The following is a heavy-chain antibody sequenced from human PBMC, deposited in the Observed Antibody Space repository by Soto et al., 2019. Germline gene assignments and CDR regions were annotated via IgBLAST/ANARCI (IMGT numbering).Heavy chain of an antibody. Sequence: QVQLQESGPGLLKPSQTLSLTCTVSGGSIRSDGYYWTWIRQRPGKGLEWLGSINYRGITYYNQSLKSRINISEDTSKNHFSLNLSSVTAADTAVYYCARDGLSGGDAFDIWGQGTMVVVSS. V-gene: IGHV4-31*03. J-gene: IGHJ3*02. CDR3: ARDGLSGGDAFDI. CDR2: INYRGIT. CDR1: GGSIRSDGYY. D-gene: IGHD3-10*01.